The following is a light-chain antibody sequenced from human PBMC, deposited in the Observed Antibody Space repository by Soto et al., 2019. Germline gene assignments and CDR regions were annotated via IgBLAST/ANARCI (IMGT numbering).Light chain of an antibody. J-gene: IGKJ4*01. Sequence: DSVMTQSPDSLAVSLGERATTNCKSSQSILYSSNNNNYLAWYQQKPGQSPKLLIYWASTRESGVPDRFSGSGSGTDFTLTISSLQAEDVAVYYCQQYYSTPPTFGGGTKVEIK. CDR3: QQYYSTPPT. CDR2: WAS. CDR1: QSILYSSNNNNY. V-gene: IGKV4-1*01.